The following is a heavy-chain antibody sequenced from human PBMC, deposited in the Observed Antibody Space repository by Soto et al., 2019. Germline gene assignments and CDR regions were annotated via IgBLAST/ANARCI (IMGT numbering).Heavy chain of an antibody. CDR3: ARESPAGYNYARPFDY. J-gene: IGHJ4*02. V-gene: IGHV3-21*01. CDR2: IRSSGNYM. D-gene: IGHD5-18*01. Sequence: PGGSLRLSCAGSGFTFSSNSMNWVRQAPGKGLEWVSSIRSSGNYMYYADSVKGRFTISRDNVKNSLYLQMNTLGAEDTAVYYCARESPAGYNYARPFDYWGQGTLVTVSS. CDR1: GFTFSSNS.